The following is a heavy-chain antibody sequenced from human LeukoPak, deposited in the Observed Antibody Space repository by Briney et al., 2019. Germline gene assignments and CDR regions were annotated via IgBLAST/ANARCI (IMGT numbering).Heavy chain of an antibody. Sequence: SETLSLTCTVSGFSISSSYYWGWFRQPPGKGLEWIGSIYHSGSTYYNLSFKSRVTISLNTSKNYFSLKLNSVTAADTAVYYCARGSTTGTTSYFDPWGQGTLVTASS. CDR1: GFSISSSYY. V-gene: IGHV4-38-2*02. CDR3: ARGSTTGTTSYFDP. D-gene: IGHD1-1*01. J-gene: IGHJ5*02. CDR2: IYHSGST.